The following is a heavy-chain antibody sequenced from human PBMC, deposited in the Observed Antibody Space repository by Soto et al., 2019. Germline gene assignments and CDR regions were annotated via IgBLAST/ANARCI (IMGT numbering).Heavy chain of an antibody. CDR1: GYSFPSYW. CDR3: ARATRSGYYEEYFQL. V-gene: IGHV5-51*01. Sequence: PXESLKIFFKGSGYSFPSYWIGWVRQMPGKGLEWMGIIYPGDSDTRYSPSLQGQVTISADKSISTAYMQWSSLKASDTAMYYCARATRSGYYEEYFQLWGQGTMVTV. CDR2: IYPGDSDT. J-gene: IGHJ1*01. D-gene: IGHD3-22*01.